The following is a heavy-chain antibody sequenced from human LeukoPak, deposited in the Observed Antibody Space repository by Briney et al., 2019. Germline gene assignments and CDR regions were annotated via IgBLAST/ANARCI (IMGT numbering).Heavy chain of an antibody. CDR2: IYYSGRT. J-gene: IGHJ3*02. D-gene: IGHD2-2*02. CDR1: GSSISSSSYY. Sequence: SETLSLTCTVSGSSISSSSYYWGWVRQPPGKGLEWIGSIYYSGRTYYNSSLKSRVTISVDTSRNQFSLKLSSVTAADTAVYHCVSHYCSSTSCYIGAFDIWGQGTMVTVSS. CDR3: VSHYCSSTSCYIGAFDI. V-gene: IGHV4-39*01.